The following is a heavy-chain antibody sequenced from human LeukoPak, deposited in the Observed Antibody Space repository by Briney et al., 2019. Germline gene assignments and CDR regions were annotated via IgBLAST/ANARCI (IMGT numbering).Heavy chain of an antibody. CDR1: GYTFTSYG. D-gene: IGHD3-3*01. V-gene: IGHV1-18*01. CDR2: ISAYNGNT. J-gene: IGHJ6*03. CDR3: ARAAHTIFGVVSPYYYYYMDV. Sequence: GASVKVSFKASGYTFTSYGISWVRQAPGQGLEWMGWISAYNGNTNYAQKLQGRVAMTTDTSTSTAYMELRSLRSDDTAVYYCARAAHTIFGVVSPYYYYYMDVWGKGTTVTVSS.